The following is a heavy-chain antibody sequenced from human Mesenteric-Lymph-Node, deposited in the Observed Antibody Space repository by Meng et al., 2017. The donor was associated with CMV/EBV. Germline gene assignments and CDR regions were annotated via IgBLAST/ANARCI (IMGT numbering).Heavy chain of an antibody. Sequence: FSGYYRSWIRQPPGKGLEWIGEINHSGSTNYNPSLKSRVTISVDTSKNQFSLKLSSVTAADTAVYYCARGLYCTGTSCYLGSAYFQHWGQGTLVTVSS. CDR1: FSGYY. V-gene: IGHV4-34*01. D-gene: IGHD2-2*01. J-gene: IGHJ1*01. CDR3: ARGLYCTGTSCYLGSAYFQH. CDR2: INHSGST.